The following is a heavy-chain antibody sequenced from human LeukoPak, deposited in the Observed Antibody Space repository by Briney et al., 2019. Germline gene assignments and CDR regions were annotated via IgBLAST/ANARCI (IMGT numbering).Heavy chain of an antibody. D-gene: IGHD5-12*01. CDR3: ARGYSGYDPLDY. CDR2: IYYTGGT. Sequence: PSETLSLTCTVSGGSISPYYWNWIRQTPGKGLEWIGHIYYTGGTNYNPSLKSRLTMSVDTSKNQFSLKLSSVTAADTAVYYCARGYSGYDPLDYWGQGTLVTVSS. V-gene: IGHV4-59*12. CDR1: GGSISPYY. J-gene: IGHJ4*02.